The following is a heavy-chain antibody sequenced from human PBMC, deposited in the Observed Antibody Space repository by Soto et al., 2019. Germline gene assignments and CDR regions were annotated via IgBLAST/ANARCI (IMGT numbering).Heavy chain of an antibody. CDR1: GYPVTAYY. CDR2: INPATGAA. CDR3: ARGGGVGVAGSAAFDM. Sequence: QLHLVQSGAVVKKPGASVTVSCSASGYPVTAYYMHWVRQAPGRGLEWMGGINPATGAAKYTQTFQGRVTMTRDTSTSRVFMELSRLTSEDTAVFYCARGGGVGVAGSAAFDMWGQGTLVTVSS. V-gene: IGHV1-2*02. J-gene: IGHJ3*02. D-gene: IGHD3-3*01.